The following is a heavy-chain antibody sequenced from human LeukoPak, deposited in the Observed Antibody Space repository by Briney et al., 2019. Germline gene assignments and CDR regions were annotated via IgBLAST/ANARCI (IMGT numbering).Heavy chain of an antibody. V-gene: IGHV4-4*07. Sequence: PSETLSLTCTVSGSSISSYYWSWLRQPAGKGLEWIGRIYTSGSTNYNPSLKSRVTMSVDTSKNQFSLKLSSVTAADTAVYYCAREGPLWFGELLPPPEDYFDYWGQGTLVTVSS. CDR2: IYTSGST. J-gene: IGHJ4*02. CDR3: AREGPLWFGELLPPPEDYFDY. D-gene: IGHD3-10*01. CDR1: GSSISSYY.